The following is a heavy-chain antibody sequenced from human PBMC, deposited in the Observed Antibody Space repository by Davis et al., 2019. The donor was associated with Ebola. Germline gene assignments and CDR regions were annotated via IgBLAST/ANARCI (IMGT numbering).Heavy chain of an antibody. Sequence: PGGSLRLSCIASGFTFNNYAMNWVRQAPGKGLGWVSSIGGDSFGTAYADSVKGRFTISRDSSKNTLYLQMNNLRADDTAVYYCTKDVRGFNRPVDCWGQGTLVTVSS. CDR3: TKDVRGFNRPVDC. J-gene: IGHJ4*02. V-gene: IGHV3-23*01. CDR1: GFTFNNYA. D-gene: IGHD6-25*01. CDR2: IGGDSFGT.